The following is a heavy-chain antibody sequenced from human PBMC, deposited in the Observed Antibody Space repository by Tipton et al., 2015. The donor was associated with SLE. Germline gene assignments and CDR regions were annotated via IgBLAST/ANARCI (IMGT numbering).Heavy chain of an antibody. CDR3: TADPSYGSEREDY. Sequence: QSGAEVKKPGASVKVSCKASGYTFTGYYMHWVRQAPGQGLEWMGRINPNSGDTNYAQKFQGRVTMTRDTSISTAYMELSGLRSDDTAMYYCTADPSYGSEREDYWGQGTLVTVSS. D-gene: IGHD3-10*01. V-gene: IGHV1-2*06. CDR2: INPNSGDT. CDR1: GYTFTGYY. J-gene: IGHJ4*02.